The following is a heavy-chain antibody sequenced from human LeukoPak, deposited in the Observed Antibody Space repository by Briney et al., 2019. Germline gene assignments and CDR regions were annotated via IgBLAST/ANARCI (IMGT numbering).Heavy chain of an antibody. J-gene: IGHJ4*02. D-gene: IGHD2-15*01. V-gene: IGHV4-59*01. CDR1: GGSISSYY. Sequence: PSETLSLTCAVSGGSISSYYWSWIRQPPGKGLEWIGYIYYSGSTNYNPSLKSRVTISVDTSKNQFSLKLSSVTAADTAVYYCASAVVGFFDHWGQGTQVTVSS. CDR2: IYYSGST. CDR3: ASAVVGFFDH.